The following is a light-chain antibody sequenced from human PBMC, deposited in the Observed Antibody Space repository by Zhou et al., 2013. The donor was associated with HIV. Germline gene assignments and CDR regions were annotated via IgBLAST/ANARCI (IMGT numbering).Light chain of an antibody. V-gene: IGKV1-17*01. CDR3: QYYGDSSGT. Sequence: DIQMTQSPSSLSASVGDRVTITCRASQGIRNDLGWYQQKPGKAPERLMYAASSLESGVPSRFSGSGSGTEFTLTIGSLQPEDFATYYCQYYGDSSGTFGRGTRVEMK. J-gene: IGKJ4*02. CDR2: AAS. CDR1: QGIRND.